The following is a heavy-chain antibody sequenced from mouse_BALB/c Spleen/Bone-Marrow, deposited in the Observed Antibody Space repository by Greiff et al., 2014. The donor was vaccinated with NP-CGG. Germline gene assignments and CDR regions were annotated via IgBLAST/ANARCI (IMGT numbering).Heavy chain of an antibody. CDR1: GYTFTSYY. Sequence: QVQLQQPGAELVKPGASVKLSCKASGYTFTSYYMYWVKQRPGQGLEWIGEINPSNGGTNFNEKFKSKATLTVDKSSSTAYMQLSSLTSEDSAVYDCARGGWLAMDYWGQGTSVTVSS. D-gene: IGHD2-3*01. CDR2: INPSNGGT. J-gene: IGHJ4*01. V-gene: IGHV1S81*02. CDR3: ARGGWLAMDY.